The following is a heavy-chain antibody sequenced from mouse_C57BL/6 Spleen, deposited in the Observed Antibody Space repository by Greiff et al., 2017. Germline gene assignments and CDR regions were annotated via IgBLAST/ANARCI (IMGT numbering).Heavy chain of an antibody. V-gene: IGHV10-3*01. D-gene: IGHD2-3*01. Sequence: EVMLVESGGGLVQPKGSLKLSCAASGFTFNTYAMHWVRQAPGKGLEWVARIRSKSSNYATYYADSVKDRFTISRDDSQSMLYLQMNNLKTEDTAMYYCVKGWSLRGDYAMDYWGQGTSVTVSS. CDR2: IRSKSSNYAT. CDR3: VKGWSLRGDYAMDY. J-gene: IGHJ4*01. CDR1: GFTFNTYA.